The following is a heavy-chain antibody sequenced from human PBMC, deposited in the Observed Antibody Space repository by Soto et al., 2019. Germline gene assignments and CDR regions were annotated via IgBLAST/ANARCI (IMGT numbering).Heavy chain of an antibody. CDR1: GGSISSSNW. Sequence: QVQLQESGPGLVKPSGTLSLTCAVSGGSISSSNWWSWVRQPPGKGLEWIGEIYHSGSTNYNPSLKSRVTMSVDKSKSQFSLKLSSVTAADTAVYYCASVSSHHNDMLTGYVGWGQGTLVTVSS. V-gene: IGHV4-4*02. J-gene: IGHJ4*02. CDR3: ASVSSHHNDMLTGYVG. CDR2: IYHSGST. D-gene: IGHD3-9*01.